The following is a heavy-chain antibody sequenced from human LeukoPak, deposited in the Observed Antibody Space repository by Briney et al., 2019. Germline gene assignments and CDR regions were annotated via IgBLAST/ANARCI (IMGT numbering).Heavy chain of an antibody. CDR2: INPNSGGT. CDR1: GYTFTGYY. CDR3: ARAVRIAAASLDY. J-gene: IGHJ4*02. Sequence: ASVKVSCKASGYTFTGYYMHWVRQAPGQGLEWMGWINPNSGGTNYAQKFQGWVTMTRDTSISTAYMELSRLRSDDTAVYYCARAVRIAAASLDYWGQGTLVTVSS. D-gene: IGHD6-13*01. V-gene: IGHV1-2*04.